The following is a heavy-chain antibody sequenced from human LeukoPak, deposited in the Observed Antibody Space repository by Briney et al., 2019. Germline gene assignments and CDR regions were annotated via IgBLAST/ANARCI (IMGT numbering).Heavy chain of an antibody. J-gene: IGHJ4*02. D-gene: IGHD6-13*01. Sequence: GRSLRLSCAASGFSFRSYAMHWVRQAPGKGLEWVAVISNDGTNKYYADSVRGRFTISRDNSKNTLYLQMNSLRVEDTAVYYCARDTGSQDSSSWYGAVDYWGQGTLVTVSS. CDR3: ARDTGSQDSSSWYGAVDY. CDR2: ISNDGTNK. CDR1: GFSFRSYA. V-gene: IGHV3-30*14.